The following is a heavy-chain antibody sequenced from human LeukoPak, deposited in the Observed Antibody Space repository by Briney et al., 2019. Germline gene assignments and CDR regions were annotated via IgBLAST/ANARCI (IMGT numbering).Heavy chain of an antibody. CDR3: ARRAIIQGTSALDF. V-gene: IGHV5-51*01. CDR2: IYPRDSTT. CDR1: GYSFTGYW. Sequence: LGESLKISCKGSGYSFTGYWIGWVRQMPGKGLEWMGIIYPRDSTTRYSPAFEGQVTISVDKSITTAYLQWSSLKASGSAMYYCARRAIIQGTSALDFWGQGTLVTVSS. J-gene: IGHJ4*02. D-gene: IGHD1-26*01.